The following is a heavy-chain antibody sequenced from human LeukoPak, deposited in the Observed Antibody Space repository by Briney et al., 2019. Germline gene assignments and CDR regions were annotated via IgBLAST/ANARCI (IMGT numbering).Heavy chain of an antibody. Sequence: GGSLRLSCAAYGFTFSDYYMSWIRQAPGKGLEWVSYISSSGSTIYYADSVKGRFTISRDNAKNSLYLQMNSLRAEGTAVYYCARDSSLTGGRRWFDPWGQGTLVTVSS. J-gene: IGHJ5*02. CDR2: ISSSGSTI. V-gene: IGHV3-11*01. D-gene: IGHD7-27*01. CDR1: GFTFSDYY. CDR3: ARDSSLTGGRRWFDP.